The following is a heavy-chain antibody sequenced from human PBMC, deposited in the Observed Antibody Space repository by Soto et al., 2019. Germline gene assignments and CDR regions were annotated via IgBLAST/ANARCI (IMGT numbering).Heavy chain of an antibody. D-gene: IGHD2-15*01. CDR2: ISNSGTT. J-gene: IGHJ4*02. CDR3: ARGVLL. Sequence: QVQLQESGPGLDQPSQTLSLTCIVSGGSISSGGYYWSWIRQHPGQGLEWIGYISNSGTTYYNPXLXSXXTISVDTSKNQFTLKLSSVTAADTAGYYCARGVLLWGQGTLLTVSS. V-gene: IGHV4-31*01. CDR1: GGSISSGGYY.